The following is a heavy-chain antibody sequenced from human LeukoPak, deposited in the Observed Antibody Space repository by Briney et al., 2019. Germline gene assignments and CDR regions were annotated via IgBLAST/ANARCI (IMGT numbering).Heavy chain of an antibody. CDR1: GFTFSSYS. J-gene: IGHJ3*02. D-gene: IGHD6-13*01. V-gene: IGHV3-48*01. CDR3: ARDGAAAVYDAFDI. Sequence: GGSLRLSCAASGFTFSSYSMNWVRQAPGKGLEWVSYISSSSSTIYYADSVKGRFTISRDNAKNSLYPQMNSLRAEDTAVYYCARDGAAAVYDAFDIWGQGTMVTVSS. CDR2: ISSSSSTI.